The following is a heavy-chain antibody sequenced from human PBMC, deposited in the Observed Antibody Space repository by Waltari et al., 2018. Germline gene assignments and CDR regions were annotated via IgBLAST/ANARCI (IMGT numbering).Heavy chain of an antibody. CDR2: ISYDGSNK. V-gene: IGHV3-30*01. Sequence: QVQLVESGGGVVQPGRSLRLSCAASGFTFSSYAMHWVRQAPGKGLEWVAVISYDGSNKYYADSVKGRFTISRDNSKNTLYLQMNSLRAEDTAVYYCAEETMVRGVIDYWGQGTLVTVSS. D-gene: IGHD3-10*01. CDR3: AEETMVRGVIDY. CDR1: GFTFSSYA. J-gene: IGHJ4*02.